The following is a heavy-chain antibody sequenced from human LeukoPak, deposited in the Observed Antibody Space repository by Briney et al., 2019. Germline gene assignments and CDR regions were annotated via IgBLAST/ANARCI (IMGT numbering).Heavy chain of an antibody. D-gene: IGHD3-22*01. CDR2: INHSGST. Sequence: SSETLSLTCTVSGVSISSGASGWGWLRQHPQRGLEWVVYINHSGSTYYNPSLGSRVTMSVDTSKNQFSLKLSSVTAADSAVYYCARAARQGFTMIVVPFFYFDLWGRGTLVTVSS. CDR3: ARAARQGFTMIVVPFFYFDL. CDR1: GVSISSGASG. J-gene: IGHJ2*01. V-gene: IGHV4-31*03.